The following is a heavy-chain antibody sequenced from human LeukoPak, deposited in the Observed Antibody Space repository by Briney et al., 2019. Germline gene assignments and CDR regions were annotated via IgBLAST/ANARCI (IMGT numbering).Heavy chain of an antibody. Sequence: GGSLRLSCAASGFTFSDYAMSWVRQAPGKGLEWLSYLSSSSITIYYADSVQGRFTISRDNAENSLHLQMNSPRAEDTAVYYCARYGSRRAFDIWGQGTMVTVSS. CDR3: ARYGSRRAFDI. CDR2: LSSSSITI. J-gene: IGHJ3*02. D-gene: IGHD3-10*01. CDR1: GFTFSDYA. V-gene: IGHV3-48*01.